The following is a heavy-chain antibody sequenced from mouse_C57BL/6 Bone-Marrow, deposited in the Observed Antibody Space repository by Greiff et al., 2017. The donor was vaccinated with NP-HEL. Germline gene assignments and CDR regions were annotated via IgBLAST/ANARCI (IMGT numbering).Heavy chain of an antibody. V-gene: IGHV3-8*01. CDR3: ASTTVVAPPYAMDY. CDR1: GYSITSDY. Sequence: DVQLQESGPGLAKPSQTLSLTCSVTGYSITSDYWNWIRKFPGNKLEYMGYISYSGSTYYTPSLKCRISITLDTSKNQYYLQLHSVTTEDTATYYCASTTVVAPPYAMDYWGQGTSVTVSS. CDR2: ISYSGST. D-gene: IGHD1-1*01. J-gene: IGHJ4*01.